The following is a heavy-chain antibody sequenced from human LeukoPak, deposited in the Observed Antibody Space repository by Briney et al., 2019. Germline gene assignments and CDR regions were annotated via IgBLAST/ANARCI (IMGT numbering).Heavy chain of an antibody. Sequence: ASVKVSCKASGYTFTSYGISWVRQAPGQGLEWMGWINPNSGGTNYAQKFQGRVTMTRDTSISTAYMELSRLRSDDTAVYYCARDRITMVRGVTSTSDYWGQGTLVTVSS. D-gene: IGHD3-10*01. CDR2: INPNSGGT. CDR3: ARDRITMVRGVTSTSDY. V-gene: IGHV1-2*02. J-gene: IGHJ4*02. CDR1: GYTFTSYG.